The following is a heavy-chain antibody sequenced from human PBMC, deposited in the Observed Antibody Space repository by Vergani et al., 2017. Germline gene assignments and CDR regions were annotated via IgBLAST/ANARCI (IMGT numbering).Heavy chain of an antibody. Sequence: QLQLQESGSGLVKPSQTLSLTCAVSGGSISSSNWWSWVRQPPGKGREWSGEIYHSGSTNYNPSLKRRVTISVDTSKNQFSRKLSSVTAADTAVYYCAREHYYYYGMDVWGQGP. CDR1: GGSISSSNW. J-gene: IGHJ6*02. CDR2: IYHSGST. CDR3: AREHYYYYGMDV. V-gene: IGHV4-4*02.